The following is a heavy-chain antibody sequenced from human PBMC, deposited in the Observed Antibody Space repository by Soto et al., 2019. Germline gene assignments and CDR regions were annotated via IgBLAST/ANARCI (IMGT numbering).Heavy chain of an antibody. CDR2: IKGDGIST. CDR1: GFTFSSYW. J-gene: IGHJ4*02. Sequence: EVELVESGGGLDQSGGSLRLSCAASGFTFSSYWMHWVRQAPGKGLVWVSRIKGDGISTNYADSVKGRFTISRDNAKDTVFLQMNGLSADDTAVYYCARGAMGNYYNDYWGQGTLVTVSS. V-gene: IGHV3-74*01. D-gene: IGHD3-10*01. CDR3: ARGAMGNYYNDY.